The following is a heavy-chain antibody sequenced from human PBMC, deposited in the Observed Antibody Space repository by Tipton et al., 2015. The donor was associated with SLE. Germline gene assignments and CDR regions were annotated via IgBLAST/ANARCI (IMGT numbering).Heavy chain of an antibody. CDR1: GFTFSSYS. V-gene: IGHV3-9*01. Sequence: SLRLSCAASGFTFSSYSMNWVRQAPGKGLEWVSGISWNSGSIGYADSVKGRFTISRDNAKNSLYLQMNSLRTEDTALYYCAKDITFGGRAAAGPALDYWGQGTLGTVSS. D-gene: IGHD6-13*01. CDR3: AKDITFGGRAAAGPALDY. CDR2: ISWNSGSI. J-gene: IGHJ4*02.